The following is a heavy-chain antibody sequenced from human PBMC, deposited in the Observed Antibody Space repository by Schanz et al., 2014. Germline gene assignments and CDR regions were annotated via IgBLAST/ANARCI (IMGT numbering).Heavy chain of an antibody. CDR1: GFNSAEYS. CDR3: ARGGAGSVLFCFDY. D-gene: IGHD3-10*01. V-gene: IGHV3-43*01. Sequence: EVRLVESGGGLVEPGGSLRLSCSGSGFNSAEYSLHWVRQAPNKGLEWVCLIDRRGSPTFYADSVRGRFTISRDNAKKSLYLQMNTLRAADTAVYFCARGGAGSVLFCFDYWGQGTLVTVSS. CDR2: IDRRGSPT. J-gene: IGHJ4*02.